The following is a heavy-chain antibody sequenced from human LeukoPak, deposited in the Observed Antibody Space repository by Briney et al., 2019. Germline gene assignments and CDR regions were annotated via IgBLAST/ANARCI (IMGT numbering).Heavy chain of an antibody. CDR1: GYTFTSYG. D-gene: IGHD3-9*01. V-gene: IGHV1-18*01. CDR2: ISAYNGKT. CDR3: VREHYDILTDYYNEWDYYGMDV. Sequence: ASVKVSCKASGYTFTSYGISWVRQAPGQGLEWMGWISAYNGKTNYAQKFQGRVTMTTDTPTSTAYMELRSLRSDDTAVYYCVREHYDILTDYYNEWDYYGMDVWGQGTTVTVSS. J-gene: IGHJ6*02.